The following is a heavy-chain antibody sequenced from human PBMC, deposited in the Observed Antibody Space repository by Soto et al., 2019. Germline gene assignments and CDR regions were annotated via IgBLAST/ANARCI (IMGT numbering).Heavy chain of an antibody. CDR2: IYRSDNT. CDR3: ARGGEIPNPFDY. J-gene: IGHJ4*02. CDR1: GFIVTSHY. Sequence: EVQLVESGGGLVQPGGSLRLSCAVSGFIVTSHYMSWVRQAPGKGLEWVSVIYRSDNTYYADSVKGRFTISRDNSNNTLYLQMISLGAEDTAVYYCARGGEIPNPFDYWGQGTLVTVSS. V-gene: IGHV3-66*01. D-gene: IGHD3-16*01.